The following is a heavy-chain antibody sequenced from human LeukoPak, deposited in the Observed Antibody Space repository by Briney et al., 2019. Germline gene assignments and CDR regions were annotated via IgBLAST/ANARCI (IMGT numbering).Heavy chain of an antibody. CDR3: ARDADTAVAGYDC. V-gene: IGHV1-18*01. D-gene: IGHD6-19*01. Sequence: GPVKVSCKASGYTFTSYGISWVRQAPGQGLEWMGWISAYNGNTNYAQKLQGRVTMTTDTSTSTAYMELRSLRSDDTAVYYCARDADTAVAGYDCWGQGTLVTVSS. CDR2: ISAYNGNT. J-gene: IGHJ4*02. CDR1: GYTFTSYG.